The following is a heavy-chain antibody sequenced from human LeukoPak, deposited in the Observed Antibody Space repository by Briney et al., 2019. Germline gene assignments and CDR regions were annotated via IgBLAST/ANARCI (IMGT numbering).Heavy chain of an antibody. CDR3: ARQGGLGNYATGSWFDP. D-gene: IGHD1-7*01. CDR1: GFSFSSYT. V-gene: IGHV3-30-3*01. CDR2: LSFNGVTQ. Sequence: GGSLRLSCVASGFSFSSYTMHWVRQAPGKGLEWVAVLSFNGVTQYYAESVKGRFTISRDNSKNTLYLQMDSLRAEDTAMYYCARQGGLGNYATGSWFDPWGQGTLVTVSS. J-gene: IGHJ5*02.